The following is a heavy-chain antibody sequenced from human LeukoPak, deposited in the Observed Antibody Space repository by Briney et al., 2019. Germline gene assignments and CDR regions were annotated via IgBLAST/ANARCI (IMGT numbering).Heavy chain of an antibody. CDR1: GGSISSYY. V-gene: IGHV4-59*06. CDR3: AREAHTLYYFDY. CDR2: IYYSGST. J-gene: IGHJ4*02. Sequence: PSETLSLTCTVSGGSISSYYWSWIRQPPGKGLEWIGYIYYSGSTYYNPSLKSRVTISVDTSKNQFSLKLSSVTAADTAVYYCAREAHTLYYFDYWGQGTLVTVSS. D-gene: IGHD3-16*01.